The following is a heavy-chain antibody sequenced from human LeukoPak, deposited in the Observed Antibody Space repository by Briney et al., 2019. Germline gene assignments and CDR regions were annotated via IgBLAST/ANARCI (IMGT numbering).Heavy chain of an antibody. CDR3: ARPFIETPSLGALDY. CDR1: GYTFTDYY. D-gene: IGHD4-23*01. CDR2: INPDSGGT. J-gene: IGHJ4*02. Sequence: GASVKVSCKASGYTFTDYYMHWVRQAPGQGLEWMGWINPDSGGTNYVQNFQGRVTMTRDTSISTAYMELSRLRSDDTAVYYCARPFIETPSLGALDYWGQGTLVTVSS. V-gene: IGHV1-2*02.